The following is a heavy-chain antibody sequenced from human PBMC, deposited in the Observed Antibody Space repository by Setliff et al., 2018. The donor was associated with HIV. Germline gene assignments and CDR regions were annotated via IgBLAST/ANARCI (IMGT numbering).Heavy chain of an antibody. CDR3: ARGFYDSRRTYDS. Sequence: PGGSLRLSCAASGFIFSSYAMTWVRQAPGKGLEWVSTIRGSGSGDTTHYADFVKGRFTISRDNSKNTVYLQMNSLRSEDTALYYCARGFYDSRRTYDSWGQGTLVTVSS. CDR2: IRGSGSGDTT. V-gene: IGHV3-23*01. D-gene: IGHD3-22*01. CDR1: GFIFSSYA. J-gene: IGHJ4*02.